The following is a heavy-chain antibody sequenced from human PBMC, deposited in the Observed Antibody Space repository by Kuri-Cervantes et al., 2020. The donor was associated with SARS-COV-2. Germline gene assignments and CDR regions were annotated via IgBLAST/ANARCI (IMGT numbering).Heavy chain of an antibody. D-gene: IGHD2-2*01. CDR3: ARVRYCSSTSCRLGWYFDL. Sequence: SETLSLTCTVSGGSISSYYWGWIRQPPGKGLEWIESIYHSGSTYYNPSLKSRVTISVDTSKNQFSLKLSSVTAADTAVYYCARVRYCSSTSCRLGWYFDLWGRGTLVTVSS. CDR2: IYHSGST. V-gene: IGHV4-38-2*02. CDR1: GGSISSYY. J-gene: IGHJ2*01.